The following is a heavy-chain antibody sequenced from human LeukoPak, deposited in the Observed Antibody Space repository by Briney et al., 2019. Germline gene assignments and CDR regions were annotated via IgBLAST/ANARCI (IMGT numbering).Heavy chain of an antibody. V-gene: IGHV3-23*01. CDR3: AKDRPRIAVAGTPAYYFDY. Sequence: PGGSLRLSCAASGFTFSSYAMSWVRQAPGKGLEWVSAISGSGGSTYYADSVKGRFTISRDNSKNTLYLQMNSLRAEDTAVYYCAKDRPRIAVAGTPAYYFDYWGQGTLVTVSS. CDR1: GFTFSSYA. CDR2: ISGSGGST. J-gene: IGHJ4*02. D-gene: IGHD6-19*01.